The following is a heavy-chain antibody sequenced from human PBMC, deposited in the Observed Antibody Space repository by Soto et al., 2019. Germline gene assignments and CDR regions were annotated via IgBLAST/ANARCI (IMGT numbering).Heavy chain of an antibody. CDR1: GYTFTSYG. Sequence: QVQLVQSGAEVKKPGASVKVSCKASGYTFTSYGISWVRQAPGQGLEWMGWISTYNGNTNYAQKLQGRVTMTTDTSTSTAYMELRSLRSDATAVYYCARDRGFVVRAPPVDYWGQGTLVTVSS. CDR3: ARDRGFVVRAPPVDY. CDR2: ISTYNGNT. V-gene: IGHV1-18*01. J-gene: IGHJ4*02. D-gene: IGHD3-10*01.